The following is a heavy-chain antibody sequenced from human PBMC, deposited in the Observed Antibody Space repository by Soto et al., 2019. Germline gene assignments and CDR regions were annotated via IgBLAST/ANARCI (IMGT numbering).Heavy chain of an antibody. J-gene: IGHJ6*02. CDR2: ISSSGSTI. CDR3: ARAWIHAGMDV. V-gene: IGHV3-48*03. D-gene: IGHD5-18*01. Sequence: RGSLRPSWAASRFTFSSYEMNWVGEAPRKALERVSYISSSGSTIYYADSVKGRFNIYRENAKNSLYLQMNSLRAEDTAVYYCARAWIHAGMDVWGQGT. CDR1: RFTFSSYE.